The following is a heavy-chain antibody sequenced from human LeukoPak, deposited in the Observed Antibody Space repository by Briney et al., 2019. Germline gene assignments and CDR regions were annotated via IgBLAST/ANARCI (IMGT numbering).Heavy chain of an antibody. V-gene: IGHV3-7*03. D-gene: IGHD6-13*01. CDR3: ACSRTFDY. CDR1: GFTFSSYW. J-gene: IGHJ4*02. Sequence: GGALRLSCAASGFTFSSYWMTWVRQAPGKGVEGVADIKKDGSEKYYVDSVKGGFTISRAHAKPSLYLQMTSLRAEDTAVYYCACSRTFDYWGQGTLVTVSS. CDR2: IKKDGSEK.